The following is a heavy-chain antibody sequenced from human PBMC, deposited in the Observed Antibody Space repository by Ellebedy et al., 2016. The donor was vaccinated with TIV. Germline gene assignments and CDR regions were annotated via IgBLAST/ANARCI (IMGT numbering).Heavy chain of an antibody. CDR3: ARAEGWELHGGVFDY. D-gene: IGHD1-26*01. CDR2: IYYSGST. CDR1: GGSISSYY. J-gene: IGHJ4*02. Sequence: SETLSLTCTVSGGSISSYYWSWIRQPPGKGLEWIGYIYYSGSTNYNPSLKSRVTISVDTSKNQFSLKLSSVTAADTAVYYCARAEGWELHGGVFDYWGQGTLVTVSS. V-gene: IGHV4-59*01.